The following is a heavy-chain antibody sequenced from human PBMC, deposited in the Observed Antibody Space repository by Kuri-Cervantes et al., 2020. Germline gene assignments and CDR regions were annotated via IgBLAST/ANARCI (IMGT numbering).Heavy chain of an antibody. V-gene: IGHV3-23*01. CDR3: AKSRAVTGTADS. Sequence: GGSLRLSCVASGFTFSTYSLNWVRQAPGKGLEWVSVVHKDGKTFYADSVKGRFTTSRDNSKNTLYVQMNSLRAEDTAVYYCAKSRAVTGTADSWGQGILVTVSS. J-gene: IGHJ4*02. D-gene: IGHD6-19*01. CDR2: VHKDGKT. CDR1: GFTFSTYS.